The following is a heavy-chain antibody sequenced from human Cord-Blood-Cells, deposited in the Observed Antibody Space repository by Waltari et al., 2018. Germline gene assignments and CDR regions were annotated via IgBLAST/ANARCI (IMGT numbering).Heavy chain of an antibody. CDR3: ARLLWFGEPYFDY. V-gene: IGHV3-21*01. CDR1: GFTFSSYS. J-gene: IGHJ4*02. Sequence: EVQLVESGGGLVKPGGSLRLSWAASGFTFSSYSMNCVSQAPGKGLEWVSSISSSSSYLYSADSVKGRFTISRDNAKNSLYLQMNSLRAEDTAVYYCARLLWFGEPYFDYWGQGTLVTVSS. CDR2: ISSSSSYL. D-gene: IGHD3-10*01.